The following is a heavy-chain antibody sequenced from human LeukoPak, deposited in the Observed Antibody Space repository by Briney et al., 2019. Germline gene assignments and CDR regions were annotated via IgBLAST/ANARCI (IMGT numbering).Heavy chain of an antibody. CDR3: ARWDDSAWAFGN. V-gene: IGHV4-61*09. Sequence: SQTLSLTCTVSGGSISSGSYYWNWIRQSPGKGLEWIGYIAHSGTTSYKSSLKSRVTISVDTSKNQLSLRLTSVTAADTAVYYCARWDDSAWAFGNWGPGTLVTVSS. D-gene: IGHD6-19*01. CDR1: GGSISSGSYY. J-gene: IGHJ4*02. CDR2: IAHSGTT.